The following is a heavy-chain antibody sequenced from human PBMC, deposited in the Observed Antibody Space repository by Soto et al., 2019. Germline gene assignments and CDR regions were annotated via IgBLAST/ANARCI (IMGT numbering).Heavy chain of an antibody. V-gene: IGHV3-30-3*01. CDR2: ISYDGSNK. D-gene: IGHD4-17*01. Sequence: VQLVESGGGVVQPGRSLRLSCAASGFTFSSYAMHWVRQAPGKGLEWVAVISYDGSNKYYADSVKGRFTISRDNSKNTLYLQMNSLRAEDTAVYYCAREGTVTPRLGGMDVWGQGTTVTVSS. CDR1: GFTFSSYA. CDR3: AREGTVTPRLGGMDV. J-gene: IGHJ6*02.